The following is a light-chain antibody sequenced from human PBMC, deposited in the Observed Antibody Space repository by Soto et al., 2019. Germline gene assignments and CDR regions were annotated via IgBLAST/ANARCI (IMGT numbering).Light chain of an antibody. CDR1: QSIFSS. Sequence: EIVLTHSPATLSVSPGERATLSCRASQSIFSSIAWYQQKPGQAPRLLIYGAAHRATGIPGRFSGSGSGTEFTLATCSLQIVDFAVYCCVQNHNRPGLGKGT. J-gene: IGKJ2*03. V-gene: IGKV3D-15*01. CDR2: GAA. CDR3: VQNHNRPG.